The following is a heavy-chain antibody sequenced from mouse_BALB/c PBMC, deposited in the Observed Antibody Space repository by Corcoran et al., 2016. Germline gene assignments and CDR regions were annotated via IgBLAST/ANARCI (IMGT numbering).Heavy chain of an antibody. CDR2: ISYDGSN. CDR1: GYSITSGYY. V-gene: IGHV3-6*02. D-gene: IGHD2-4*01. CDR3: ARSTMSTTPFAY. J-gene: IGHJ3*01. Sequence: DVQLQESGPGLVKPSQSLSLTCSVTGYSITSGYYWNWIRQFPGNKLEWMGYISYDGSNNYNPSLKNRISITRDTSKNQFFLKLNSVTTEDTATCFCARSTMSTTPFAYWRQGTLVTVSA.